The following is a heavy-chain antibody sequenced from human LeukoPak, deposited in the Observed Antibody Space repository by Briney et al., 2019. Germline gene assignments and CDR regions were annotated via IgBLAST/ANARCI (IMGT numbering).Heavy chain of an antibody. J-gene: IGHJ4*02. CDR2: IGTYNGNT. D-gene: IGHD3-22*01. V-gene: IGHV1-18*01. CDR1: GYTFTSYG. Sequence: ASVKLSCKASGYTFTSYGISWVRQAPGQGREWMGWIGTYNGNTNYAQKLQGRVTMTTDTSTSTAYMELRSLRSDDTAVYYCVYGYYYDSSGYYYSSVDYWGQGTLVTVSS. CDR3: VYGYYYDSSGYYYSSVDY.